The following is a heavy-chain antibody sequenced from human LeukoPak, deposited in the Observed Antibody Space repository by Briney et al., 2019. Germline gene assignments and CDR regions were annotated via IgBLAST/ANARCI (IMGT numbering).Heavy chain of an antibody. CDR1: GXIFRNYG. V-gene: IGHV3-48*03. CDR2: ITSGGTTM. CDR3: AREIYCSSTSCYIV. D-gene: IGHD2-2*02. J-gene: IGHJ6*02. Sequence: PGGSLRLSCAASGXIFRNYGMNWVRQAPRRGLEWVSYITSGGTTMYYADSVKGRFTISRDNAKNSLYLQMNSLRAEDTAVYYCAREIYCSSTSCYIVWGQGTTVTVSS.